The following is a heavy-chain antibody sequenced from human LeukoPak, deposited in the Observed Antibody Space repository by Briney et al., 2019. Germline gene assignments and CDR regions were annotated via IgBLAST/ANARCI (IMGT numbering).Heavy chain of an antibody. Sequence: ASVTVSFKASGYTFTNYGISWVGQAPGQGREGMGWISAYNGNRNYAQKLQGTVTMTTHTSTSTAYMELRSLRSDDTAVYYCATTGVDTAMDLDYWGQGTLVTVSS. CDR1: GYTFTNYG. D-gene: IGHD5-18*01. V-gene: IGHV1-18*04. CDR3: ATTGVDTAMDLDY. J-gene: IGHJ4*02. CDR2: ISAYNGNR.